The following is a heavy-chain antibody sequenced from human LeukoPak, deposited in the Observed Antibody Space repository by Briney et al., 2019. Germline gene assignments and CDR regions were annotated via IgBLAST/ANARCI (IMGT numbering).Heavy chain of an antibody. D-gene: IGHD1-26*01. J-gene: IGHJ4*02. CDR2: IYNGGNT. Sequence: SETLSLTCTVSGVSINTYYASWVRQAPGKGLEFIGFIYNGGNTNYNPSLKSRATISVDTSNNQFSLRLTSVTAADTAMYYCAAGPWELDFWGQGTLVTVSS. CDR1: GVSINTYY. CDR3: AAGPWELDF. V-gene: IGHV4-4*09.